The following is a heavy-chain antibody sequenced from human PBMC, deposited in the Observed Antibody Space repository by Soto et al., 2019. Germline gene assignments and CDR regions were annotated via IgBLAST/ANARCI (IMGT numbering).Heavy chain of an antibody. Sequence: PGGSLRLSCASSGFTFSTYNMNLVRQAPGKGLEWVSSISSTITYIYYADSVKGRFTVSRDNAKNSLYLQMNSLRARDTAVYYCARESSSGWYFDYWGQGTLVTVSS. J-gene: IGHJ4*02. D-gene: IGHD6-19*01. CDR3: ARESSSGWYFDY. CDR1: GFTFSTYN. V-gene: IGHV3-21*01. CDR2: ISSTITYI.